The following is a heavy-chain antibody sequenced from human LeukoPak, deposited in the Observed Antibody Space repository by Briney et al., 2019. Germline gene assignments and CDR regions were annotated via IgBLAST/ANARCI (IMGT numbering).Heavy chain of an antibody. J-gene: IGHJ5*02. V-gene: IGHV3-21*01. CDR1: GFTFSSYS. Sequence: GGSLRLSCAASGFTFSSYSMNWVRQAPGKGLEWVSSISSSSSYISYADSVKGRFTISRDNAKNSLYLQMNSLRAEDTAVYYCARDRGMGSWGQGTLVTVSS. CDR2: ISSSSSYI. CDR3: ARDRGMGS. D-gene: IGHD3-10*01.